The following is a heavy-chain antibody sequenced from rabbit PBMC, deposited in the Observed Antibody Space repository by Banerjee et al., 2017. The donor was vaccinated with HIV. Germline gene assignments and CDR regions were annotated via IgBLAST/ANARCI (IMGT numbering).Heavy chain of an antibody. CDR2: INTISGDT. Sequence: QEQLEESGGDLVKPEGSLTLTCTASGFSFSNKYVMCWVRQAPGKGLEWIACINTISGDTVYATWAKGRFTISKASWTTVTLQMTSLTAADTATYFCAGDPWSGWNLWGQGTLVTVS. D-gene: IGHD4-1*01. CDR1: GFSFSNKYV. CDR3: AGDPWSGWNL. V-gene: IGHV1S45*01. J-gene: IGHJ4*01.